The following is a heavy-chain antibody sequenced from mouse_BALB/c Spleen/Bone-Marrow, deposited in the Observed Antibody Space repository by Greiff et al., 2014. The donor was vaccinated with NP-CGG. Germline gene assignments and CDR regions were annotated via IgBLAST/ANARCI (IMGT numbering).Heavy chain of an antibody. J-gene: IGHJ1*01. CDR2: IAPGSGST. V-gene: IGHV1S41*01. Sequence: DLVKPGASVKLSCKASGYTFTSYWINWIKQRPGQGLEWIGRIAPGSGSTYYNEMFKGKATLTVDTSSSTAYIQLSCLSSEDSAVYCCARSRDGYFDVGGAGTTLTVSS. CDR1: GYTFTSYW. CDR3: ARSRDGYFDV.